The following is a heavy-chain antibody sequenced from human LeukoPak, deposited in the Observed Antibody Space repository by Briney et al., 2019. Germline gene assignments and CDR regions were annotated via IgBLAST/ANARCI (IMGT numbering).Heavy chain of an antibody. Sequence: GASVKVSCKASGYTFTDQYIHWVRQALGQGPEWMGWVNPNNGATNYVKKFHGRVTVTRDRSISTAYLELNSLTSDDTAVYFCATGPVQGRAADWGQGTLVTVSS. V-gene: IGHV1-2*02. CDR3: ATGPVQGRAAD. CDR2: VNPNNGAT. D-gene: IGHD6-13*01. CDR1: GYTFTDQY. J-gene: IGHJ4*02.